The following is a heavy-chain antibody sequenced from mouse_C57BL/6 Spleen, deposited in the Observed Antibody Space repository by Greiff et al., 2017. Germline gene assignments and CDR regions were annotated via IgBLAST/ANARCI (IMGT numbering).Heavy chain of an antibody. V-gene: IGHV1-69*01. CDR1: GYTFTSYW. CDR3: ARSAAQATDYAMDY. D-gene: IGHD3-2*02. CDR2: IDPSDSYT. Sequence: VQLQQPGAELVMPGASVKLSCKASGYTFTSYWMHWVKQRPGQGLEWIGEIDPSDSYTNSNQKFKGKSTLTVDKSSSTAYMQLSSLTSEDSAVYYCARSAAQATDYAMDYWGQGTSVTVSS. J-gene: IGHJ4*01.